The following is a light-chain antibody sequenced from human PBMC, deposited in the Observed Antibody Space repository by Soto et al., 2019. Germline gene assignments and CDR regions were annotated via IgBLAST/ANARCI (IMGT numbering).Light chain of an antibody. V-gene: IGLV4-69*01. CDR2: LNSDGSH. J-gene: IGLJ2*01. CDR1: SGHSSYA. CDR3: QTWGTGPVVV. Sequence: QAVVTQSPSASASLGASVKLTCTLSSGHSSYAIAWHQQQPEKGPRYLMKLNSDGSHSKGDGIPDRFSGSSSGAERYLTISRLQSEDEADYYCQTWGTGPVVVFGGGTKLTVL.